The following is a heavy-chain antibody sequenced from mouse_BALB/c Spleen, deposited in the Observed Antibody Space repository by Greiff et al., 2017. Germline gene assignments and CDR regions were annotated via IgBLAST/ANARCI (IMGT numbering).Heavy chain of an antibody. CDR2: ISSGSSTI. V-gene: IGHV5-17*02. Sequence: EVQRVESGGGLVQPGGSRKLSCAASGFTFSSFGMHWVRQAPEKGLEWVAYISSGSSTIYYADTVKGRFTISRDNPKNTLFLQMTSLRSEDTAMYYCARDRYDLYAMDYWGQGTSVTVSS. J-gene: IGHJ4*01. CDR1: GFTFSSFG. D-gene: IGHD2-14*01. CDR3: ARDRYDLYAMDY.